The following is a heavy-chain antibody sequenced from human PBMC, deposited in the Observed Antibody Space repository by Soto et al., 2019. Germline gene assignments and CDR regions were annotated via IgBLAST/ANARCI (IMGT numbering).Heavy chain of an antibody. CDR3: TCHSIAAAGNNY. J-gene: IGHJ4*02. CDR2: IRSKAYGGTT. V-gene: IGHV3-49*03. D-gene: IGHD6-13*01. CDR1: GFTVEDCA. Sequence: SLRLSTTHYGFTVEDCAMSWFRQAPGKGLEWLGFIRSKAYGGTTEYAASVKGRFTISRDDSKSIAYLQMNSLKTEDTAVYYCTCHSIAAAGNNYWGQGTLVTVSS.